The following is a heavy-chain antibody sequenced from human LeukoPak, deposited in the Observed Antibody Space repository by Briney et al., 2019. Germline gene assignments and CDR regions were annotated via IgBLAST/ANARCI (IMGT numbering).Heavy chain of an antibody. CDR2: IYSGGGT. D-gene: IGHD6-13*01. Sequence: GGSLRLSCAASGITVSGNYMSWVRHAPAKGLEWVSVIYSGGGTNNADSAKGRFTISRDNSKNTLYLQMNSLRAEDTAVYYCAKMGGSSWTQNWSDPWGQGTLVTVSS. J-gene: IGHJ5*02. CDR1: GITVSGNY. V-gene: IGHV3-53*01. CDR3: AKMGGSSWTQNWSDP.